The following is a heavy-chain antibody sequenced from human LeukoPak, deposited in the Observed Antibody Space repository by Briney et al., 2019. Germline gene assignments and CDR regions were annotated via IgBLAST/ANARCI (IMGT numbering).Heavy chain of an antibody. CDR3: ARVPRGDYGLDY. V-gene: IGHV1-2*02. Sequence: GASVKVSCRASGYTFTGCFLHWVRQAPGQGLEWMGWINPNSGGTNYAQKFQGRVTMTRDTSISTAYMELSRLRSDDTAVYYCARVPRGDYGLDYWGQGTLVTVSS. CDR2: INPNSGGT. D-gene: IGHD4/OR15-4a*01. CDR1: GYTFTGCF. J-gene: IGHJ4*02.